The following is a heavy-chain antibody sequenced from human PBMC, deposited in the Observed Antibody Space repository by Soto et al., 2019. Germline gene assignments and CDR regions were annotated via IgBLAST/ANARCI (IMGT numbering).Heavy chain of an antibody. J-gene: IGHJ6*02. CDR3: ARDFLDLSRDYYYGMDV. D-gene: IGHD3-16*02. Sequence: PSDTLSLTCTVSGGSISSYYWSWIRQPPGKGLEWIGYIYYSGSTNYNPSLKSRVTISVDTSKNQFSLKLSSVTAADTAVYYCARDFLDLSRDYYYGMDVWGQGTTVTVS. V-gene: IGHV4-59*01. CDR1: GGSISSYY. CDR2: IYYSGST.